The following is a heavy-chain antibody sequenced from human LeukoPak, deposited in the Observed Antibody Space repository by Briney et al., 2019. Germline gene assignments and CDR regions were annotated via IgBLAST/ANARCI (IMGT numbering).Heavy chain of an antibody. Sequence: SETLSLTCTVSGASISSYYWTWIRQPAGKGLEWIGRIYTSGSTNYNPSLKSRVAMSVDPSKNQFSLKLSSVTAADTAVYYCARLSADSSSSRGFDYWGQGTLVTVSS. CDR2: IYTSGST. D-gene: IGHD2-2*01. CDR3: ARLSADSSSSRGFDY. V-gene: IGHV4-4*07. CDR1: GASISSYY. J-gene: IGHJ4*02.